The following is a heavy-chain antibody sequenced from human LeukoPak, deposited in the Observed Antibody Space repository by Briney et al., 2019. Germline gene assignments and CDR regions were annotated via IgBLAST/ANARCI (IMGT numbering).Heavy chain of an antibody. CDR1: GLSFSGSA. V-gene: IGHV3-73*01. J-gene: IGHJ6*02. D-gene: IGHD2-15*01. Sequence: GGSLRLSCAAAGLSFSGSAMHWVRQASGKGLEWLGRIRSKANSYVTAYAASVNGRFIISRDDSRNTAYLQMNSLQTEDTAVYYCTRHSDKYCSGAGCYVYNFYGMDVWGQGTTVTVSS. CDR2: IRSKANSYVT. CDR3: TRHSDKYCSGAGCYVYNFYGMDV.